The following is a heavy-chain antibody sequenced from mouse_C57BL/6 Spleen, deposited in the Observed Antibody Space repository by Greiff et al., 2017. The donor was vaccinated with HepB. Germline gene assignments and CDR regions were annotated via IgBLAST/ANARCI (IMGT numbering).Heavy chain of an antibody. Sequence: EVQGVESGGDLVKPGGSLKLSCAASGFTFSSYGMSWVRQTPDKRLEWVATISSGGSYTYYPDSVKGRFTISRDNAKNTLYLQMSSLKSEDTAMYYCARPITTVVAYYAMDYWGQGTSVTVSS. J-gene: IGHJ4*01. D-gene: IGHD1-1*01. CDR2: ISSGGSYT. V-gene: IGHV5-6*01. CDR3: ARPITTVVAYYAMDY. CDR1: GFTFSSYG.